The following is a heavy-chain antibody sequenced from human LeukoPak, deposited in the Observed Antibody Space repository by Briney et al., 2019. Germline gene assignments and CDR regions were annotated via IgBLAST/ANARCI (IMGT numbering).Heavy chain of an antibody. J-gene: IGHJ4*02. CDR2: IAHHGNDK. CDR3: AKDGAWSCTD. CDR1: GFPFNKNA. Sequence: GGSLRLSCVASGFPFNKNAMHWVRQGPGKGLEWVAYIAHHGNDKYYADSVKGWFTISRDNSKRTLFLQLNSLRLDDTAVYYCAKDGAWSCTDWGQGALVTVSS. D-gene: IGHD2-21*02. V-gene: IGHV3-30*02.